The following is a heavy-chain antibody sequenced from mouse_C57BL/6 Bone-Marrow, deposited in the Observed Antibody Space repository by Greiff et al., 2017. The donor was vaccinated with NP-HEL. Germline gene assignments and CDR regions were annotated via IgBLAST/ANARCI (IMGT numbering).Heavy chain of an antibody. CDR3: ATTYYYGSSYGNYYAMDY. J-gene: IGHJ4*01. Sequence: QVQLQQPGAELVKPGASVKLSCKASGYTFTSYWMHWVKQRPGQGLEWIGMIHPNSGSTNYNEKFKSKATLTVDKSSSTAYMQLSSLTSEDSAVYYCATTYYYGSSYGNYYAMDYWGQGTSVTVSS. V-gene: IGHV1-64*01. D-gene: IGHD1-1*01. CDR2: IHPNSGST. CDR1: GYTFTSYW.